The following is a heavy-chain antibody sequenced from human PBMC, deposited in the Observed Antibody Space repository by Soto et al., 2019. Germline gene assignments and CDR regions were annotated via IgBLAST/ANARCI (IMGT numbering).Heavy chain of an antibody. CDR2: IYYSGST. V-gene: IGHV4-30-4*01. D-gene: IGHD3-10*01. Sequence: SETLSLTCTVSGDSISSGDYYWSWIRQPPGKGLEWIAYIYYSGSTYYNPSLKSRVTISVDTSKNQFSLKLNSVTAADTAVYYCGRLIRRIISFDYWGQGTLVTVSS. CDR1: GDSISSGDYY. J-gene: IGHJ4*02. CDR3: GRLIRRIISFDY.